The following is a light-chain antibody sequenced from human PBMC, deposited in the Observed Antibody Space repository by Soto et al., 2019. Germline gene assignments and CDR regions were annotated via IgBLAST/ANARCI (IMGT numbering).Light chain of an antibody. CDR2: EVS. Sequence: QSALTQPASVSGSPGQSIAISCIGTSSDIGAYDYVSWYQQHPDRAPKLMIYEVSNRPSGVSNRFSGSKSVNTATLTISGLQAEDEADYYCSSYTSSSTRVFGTGTKVTVL. CDR1: SSDIGAYDY. V-gene: IGLV2-14*03. J-gene: IGLJ1*01. CDR3: SSYTSSSTRV.